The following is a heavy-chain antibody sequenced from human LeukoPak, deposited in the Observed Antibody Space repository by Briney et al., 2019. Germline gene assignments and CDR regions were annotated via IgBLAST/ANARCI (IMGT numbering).Heavy chain of an antibody. V-gene: IGHV3-66*01. Sequence: GGSLRLSCAASGFTVSSNYMSWVRQAPGKGLEWVSVIYSGGSTYYADSVKGRFTISRDNSKNTLYLQMNSLRAEDTAVYYCACRVDYDSCGYYHGMDVWGQGTTVTVSS. CDR1: GFTVSSNY. D-gene: IGHD3-22*01. J-gene: IGHJ6*02. CDR3: ACRVDYDSCGYYHGMDV. CDR2: IYSGGST.